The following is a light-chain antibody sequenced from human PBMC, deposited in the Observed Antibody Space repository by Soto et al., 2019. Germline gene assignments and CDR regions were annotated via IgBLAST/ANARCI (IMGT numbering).Light chain of an antibody. Sequence: QSALTQPASVSGSPGQSITISCTGNSSDVGGYNYVSWYQQHPGKAPKLMIYDVSNRPSGVSNRFSGSKSGNTASLTISGRQAEDEADYYCSSYTSSSTLVVFGGGTKLTVL. CDR2: DVS. J-gene: IGLJ2*01. V-gene: IGLV2-14*01. CDR1: SSDVGGYNY. CDR3: SSYTSSSTLVV.